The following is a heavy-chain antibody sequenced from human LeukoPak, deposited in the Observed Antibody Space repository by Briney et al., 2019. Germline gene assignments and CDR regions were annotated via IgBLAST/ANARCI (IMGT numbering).Heavy chain of an antibody. CDR2: IRDSGEA. CDR1: GFSLSTYG. J-gene: IGHJ5*02. V-gene: IGHV3-66*03. Sequence: GGSLRLSCEGSGFSLSTYGMNWVRQAPGKGLEWVGLIRDSGEAFYADFARGRFAISRDESENTLYLQMNSLRVEDTAVYFCARDRAANQDWVEFDPWGQGTPVIVSS. CDR3: ARDRAANQDWVEFDP. D-gene: IGHD3/OR15-3a*01.